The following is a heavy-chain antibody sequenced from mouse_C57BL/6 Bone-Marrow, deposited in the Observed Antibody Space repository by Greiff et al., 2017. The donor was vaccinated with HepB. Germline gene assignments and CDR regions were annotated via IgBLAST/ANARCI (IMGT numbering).Heavy chain of an antibody. CDR3: ARAAQWLLLPPVAY. CDR2: IHPNSGST. J-gene: IGHJ3*01. V-gene: IGHV1-64*01. CDR1: GYTFTSYW. Sequence: QVQLQQPGAELVKPGASVKLSCKASGYTFTSYWMHWVKQRPGQGLEWIGMIHPNSGSTNYNEKFKSKATLTVDKSASTAYMQLSSLTSEDSAVYYCARAAQWLLLPPVAYWGQGTLVTVSA. D-gene: IGHD2-3*01.